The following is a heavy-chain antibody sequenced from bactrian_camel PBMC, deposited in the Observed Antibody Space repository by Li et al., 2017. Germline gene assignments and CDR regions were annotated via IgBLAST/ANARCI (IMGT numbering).Heavy chain of an antibody. CDR3: VAVVANYALGW. CDR1: GFTFSNYG. V-gene: IGHV3S40*01. J-gene: IGHJ6*01. CDR2: IYGGGGTS. Sequence: VQLVESGGGLVQPGGSLRLSCAASGFTFSNYGMSWVRQAPGKGLEWVSGIYGGGGTSAYRDSVKGRFTISRDDAKNTLDLQLNSLKTEDTAMYYCVAVVANYALGWWGQGTQVTVS. D-gene: IGHD1*01.